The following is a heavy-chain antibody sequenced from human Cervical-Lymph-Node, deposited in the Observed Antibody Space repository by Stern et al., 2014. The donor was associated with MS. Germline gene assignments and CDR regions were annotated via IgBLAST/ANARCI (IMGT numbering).Heavy chain of an antibody. J-gene: IGHJ4*02. CDR1: GGSISSYY. V-gene: IGHV4-59*01. Sequence: QLQLKESGPGLVKPSETLSLTCTVSGGSISSYYWSWIRQPPGKGLEWIGDIYYGGSTNYNPSLKSRVTISVDTSKNQFSLKVSSVTAADTAVYYCARGKRIAWELDYWGQGTLVTVSS. CDR2: IYYGGST. CDR3: ARGKRIAWELDY. D-gene: IGHD2-21*01.